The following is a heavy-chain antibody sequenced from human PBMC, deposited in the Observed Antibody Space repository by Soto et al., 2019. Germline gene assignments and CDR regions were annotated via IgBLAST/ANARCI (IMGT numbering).Heavy chain of an antibody. CDR1: GFTFGNYW. D-gene: IGHD1-1*01. CDR2: MNQNGSEK. Sequence: EVQLVESGGGLVQPGGSLRLSCTVSGFTFGNYWMTWVRQAPGKGLEWVANMNQNGSEKYYVDSVKGRFAISRDNAKNSLYLQMNSLSAEDTAVYYCASQRVSYAMDVWGKGTKVTVS. CDR3: ASQRVSYAMDV. V-gene: IGHV3-7*05. J-gene: IGHJ6*04.